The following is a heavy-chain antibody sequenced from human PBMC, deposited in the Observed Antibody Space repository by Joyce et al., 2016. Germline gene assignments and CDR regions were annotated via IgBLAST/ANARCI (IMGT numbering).Heavy chain of an antibody. CDR1: GGSISSAGYY. Sequence: QVQLQESGPGLVKPSQTLSLPCTVSGGSISSAGYYWTWIRQHPGKGLEWIVYIYYSGSTYYNPSLKSRLTISVDTSKNQFSLKLSSVTAADTSVYYCAGEGHLLFGHYYGINGWGQGTTVTVSS. CDR2: IYYSGST. V-gene: IGHV4-31*03. J-gene: IGHJ6*02. CDR3: AGEGHLLFGHYYGING. D-gene: IGHD2-21*02.